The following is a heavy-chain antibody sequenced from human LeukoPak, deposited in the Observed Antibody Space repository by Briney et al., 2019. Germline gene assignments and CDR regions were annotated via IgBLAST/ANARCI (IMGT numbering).Heavy chain of an antibody. D-gene: IGHD6-19*01. CDR3: ARQGTRRISSGWLTDYYYYMDV. Sequence: SSETLSLTCTVTGGSISSYYWSWIRQPPGKGLHLIGYIYYSGSTNYNPSLKSRVTISVDTSKNQFSLKLSSVTAADTAVYYCARQGTRRISSGWLTDYYYYMDVWGKGTTVTVSS. V-gene: IGHV4-59*08. CDR1: GGSISSYY. J-gene: IGHJ6*03. CDR2: IYYSGST.